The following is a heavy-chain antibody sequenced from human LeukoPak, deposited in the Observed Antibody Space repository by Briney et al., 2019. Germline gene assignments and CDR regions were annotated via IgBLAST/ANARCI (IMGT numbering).Heavy chain of an antibody. J-gene: IGHJ4*02. Sequence: EGSLRLSCAASGFTCSSYAMSWVRQAPGKGLEWVAGISGSGSSTYYADSVKGRFTISRDDSKNTLYLQMNSLTAEDTAVYYCAKDGSGSYWYFFDYWGQGTLVTVSS. D-gene: IGHD3-10*01. V-gene: IGHV3-23*01. CDR3: AKDGSGSYWYFFDY. CDR1: GFTCSSYA. CDR2: ISGSGSST.